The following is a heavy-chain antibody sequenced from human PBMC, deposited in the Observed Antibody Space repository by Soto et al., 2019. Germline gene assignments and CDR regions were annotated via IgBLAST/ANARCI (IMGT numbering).Heavy chain of an antibody. Sequence: QLQLQESGPGLVKPSETLSLTCTVSGGSISSRSYYWGWIRQPPGKGLEWIGRICYSGRTYYNPSLKSRVTISADTSKSQFSLTLSSVTAADTAVYYCARHCPVEYPWYYFDYSGQGTLVTVSS. V-gene: IGHV4-39*01. CDR1: GGSISSRSYY. CDR2: ICYSGRT. J-gene: IGHJ4*02. D-gene: IGHD2-8*02. CDR3: ARHCPVEYPWYYFDY.